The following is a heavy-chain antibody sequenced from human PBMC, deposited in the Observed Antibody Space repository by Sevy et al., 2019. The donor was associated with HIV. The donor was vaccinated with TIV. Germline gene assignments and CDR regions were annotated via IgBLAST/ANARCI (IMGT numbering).Heavy chain of an antibody. J-gene: IGHJ4*02. CDR2: ISGSSSYI. CDR1: GFNFNIYS. Sequence: GGSLRLSCAASGFNFNIYSMNWVRQAPGKGLEWVSSISGSSSYILYSDSVKGRFTISRDNAKNSLYLHMNSLRAEDSAVYYCARGRGDPRADCLDYWGQGTLVTVSS. CDR3: ARGRGDPRADCLDY. D-gene: IGHD2-21*02. V-gene: IGHV3-21*04.